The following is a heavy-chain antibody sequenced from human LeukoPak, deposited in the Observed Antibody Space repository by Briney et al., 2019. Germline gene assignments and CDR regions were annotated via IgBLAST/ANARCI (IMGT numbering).Heavy chain of an antibody. CDR1: GFTFSNAW. Sequence: GGSLRLSCAASGFTFSNAWMNWVRQAPGKGLEWVGRIKSKTDGGTTDYAAPVKGRLTISRDNAKNSLYLQMNSLTAEYTAVYYCAREGSSWPFFDYWGQGTLVTVSS. CDR3: AREGSSWPFFDY. V-gene: IGHV3-15*01. J-gene: IGHJ4*02. D-gene: IGHD6-13*01. CDR2: IKSKTDGGTT.